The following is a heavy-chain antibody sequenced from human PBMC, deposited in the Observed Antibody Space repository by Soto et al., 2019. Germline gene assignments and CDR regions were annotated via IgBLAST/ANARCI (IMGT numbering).Heavy chain of an antibody. D-gene: IGHD1-20*01. CDR1: SGSISVTNVF. V-gene: IGHV4-39*01. CDR2: VDYSGTA. Sequence: SETLSLTCTVSSGSISVTNVFWGWVRQPPGKGLEWIGNVDYSGTAYFSPSLATRVTFHVDTSKNQFSLTLYSVTAADTAAYYCTRITGCHLDYWGQGILVTVSS. J-gene: IGHJ4*02. CDR3: TRITGCHLDY.